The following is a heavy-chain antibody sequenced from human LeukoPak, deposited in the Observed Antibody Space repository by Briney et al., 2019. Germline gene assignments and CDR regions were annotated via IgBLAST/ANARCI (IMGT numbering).Heavy chain of an antibody. CDR2: ISSSSSYM. Sequence: GGSLRLSCAASGFTFSSYSMNWVRQAPGKGLEWVSSISSSSSYMYYADSVKGRFTISRDNAKNSLYLQMNSLGAEDTAVYYCARGRVPNWFDPWGQGTLVTVSS. J-gene: IGHJ5*02. CDR3: ARGRVPNWFDP. CDR1: GFTFSSYS. V-gene: IGHV3-21*01.